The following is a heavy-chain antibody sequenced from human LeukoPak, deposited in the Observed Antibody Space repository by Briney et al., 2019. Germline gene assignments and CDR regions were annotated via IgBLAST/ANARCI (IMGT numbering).Heavy chain of an antibody. V-gene: IGHV3-11*06. D-gene: IGHD3-22*01. CDR2: ISSSSSYT. CDR1: GFTFSDYY. Sequence: PVGSLRLSCAASGFTFSDYYMSWIRQAPGKGLEWVSYISSSSSYTNYADSAKGRFTISRDNAKNSLYLQMNSLRAEDTAVYFCARGMYYYDSSGYYAGYWGQGTLVTVSS. J-gene: IGHJ4*02. CDR3: ARGMYYYDSSGYYAGY.